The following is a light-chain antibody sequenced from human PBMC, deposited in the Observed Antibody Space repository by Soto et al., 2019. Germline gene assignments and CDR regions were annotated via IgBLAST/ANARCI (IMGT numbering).Light chain of an antibody. CDR3: QQYMTSPFS. V-gene: IGKV3-20*01. Sequence: EIVLTQSPGTLSLSPWERATLSCRASQTVSSNYLAWYQKRPGQAPRLLIYGASSRATGVPDRFSGSGSGTDFTLTISRLEPADVAVYYCQQYMTSPFSFGPGTKVDIK. J-gene: IGKJ3*01. CDR2: GAS. CDR1: QTVSSNY.